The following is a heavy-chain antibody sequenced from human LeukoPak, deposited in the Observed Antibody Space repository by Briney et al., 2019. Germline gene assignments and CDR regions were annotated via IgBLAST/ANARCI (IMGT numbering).Heavy chain of an antibody. D-gene: IGHD2-2*01. CDR2: ISGSGGST. V-gene: IGHV3-23*01. Sequence: GGSLRLSCAASGFTFSSYAMSWVRQAPGKGLEWVSAISGSGGSTYYADSVKGRFTISRDNAKNSLYLQMNSLRAEDTAVYYCARDRGIVVVPAAMGRAFDIWGQGTMVTVSS. CDR3: ARDRGIVVVPAAMGRAFDI. J-gene: IGHJ3*02. CDR1: GFTFSSYA.